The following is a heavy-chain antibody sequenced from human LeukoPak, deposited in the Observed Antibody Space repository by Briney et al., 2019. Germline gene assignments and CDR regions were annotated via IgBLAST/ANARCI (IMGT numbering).Heavy chain of an antibody. D-gene: IGHD5-18*01. CDR2: ISRSGADT. V-gene: IGHV3-23*01. J-gene: IGHJ4*02. CDR3: ARGGGYSYGALDY. Sequence: PGGSLRLSCAASGFTFSSFAISWVRQPPGKGLEWVSAISRSGADTYYADSVKGRFTISRDNSKNTLYLQMDSLRAEDTAVYYCARGGGYSYGALDYWGQGTLVTLSS. CDR1: GFTFSSFA.